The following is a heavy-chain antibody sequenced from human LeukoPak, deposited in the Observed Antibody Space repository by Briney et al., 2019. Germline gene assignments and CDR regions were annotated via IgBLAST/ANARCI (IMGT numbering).Heavy chain of an antibody. V-gene: IGHV3-7*01. CDR2: IKQDGSEK. J-gene: IGHJ4*02. CDR3: VKGRGGYVKYKTFDY. D-gene: IGHD5-12*01. Sequence: GGSLRLSCAASGFTFSSYWMSWVRQAPGKGLEWVANIKQDGSEKYYVDSVKGRFTISRDNAKNSLYLQMNSLRAEDTAVYYCVKGRGGYVKYKTFDYWGQGTLVTVSS. CDR1: GFTFSSYW.